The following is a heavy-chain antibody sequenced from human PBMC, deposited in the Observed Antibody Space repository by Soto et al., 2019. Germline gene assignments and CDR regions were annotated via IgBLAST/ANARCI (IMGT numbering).Heavy chain of an antibody. Sequence: QVQLVQSGAEVKKPGSSVKVSCKASGGTFSSYAISWLRQAPGHGLEWMGGINPIFGTANYAQKFQGRVTITADESTSTAYMELISLSSEDTAVYYCAREGGAYCGGDCSHFDYWGQGTLVTVSS. CDR2: INPIFGTA. J-gene: IGHJ4*02. D-gene: IGHD2-21*02. V-gene: IGHV1-69*12. CDR3: AREGGAYCGGDCSHFDY. CDR1: GGTFSSYA.